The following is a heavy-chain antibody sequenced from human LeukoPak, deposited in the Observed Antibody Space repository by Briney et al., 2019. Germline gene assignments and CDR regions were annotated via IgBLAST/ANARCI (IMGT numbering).Heavy chain of an antibody. CDR2: ISGSNSYI. D-gene: IGHD5-12*01. Sequence: PGGSLRLSCAASGFTFNSYSMNWVRQAPGKGLEWVSSISGSNSYIYYADSMKGRFTISRDNAKNSLYLQMNSLRAEDTAVYYCARSPGGYDFLPSYYFDYWGQGTLVTVSS. CDR1: GFTFNSYS. J-gene: IGHJ4*02. CDR3: ARSPGGYDFLPSYYFDY. V-gene: IGHV3-21*04.